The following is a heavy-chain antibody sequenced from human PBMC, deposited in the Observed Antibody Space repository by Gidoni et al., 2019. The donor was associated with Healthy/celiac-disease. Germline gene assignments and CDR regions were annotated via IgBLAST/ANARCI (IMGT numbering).Heavy chain of an antibody. D-gene: IGHD3-22*01. Sequence: QVQLVQSGAEVKKPGASVTVSCKASGYTFTSYYMHWVRQAPGQGLEWMGIINPSGGSTSYAQKFQGRVTMTRDTSTSTVYMELSSLRSEDTAVYYCARGRITMIVADAFDIWGQGTMVTVSS. J-gene: IGHJ3*02. CDR3: ARGRITMIVADAFDI. V-gene: IGHV1-46*01. CDR1: GYTFTSYY. CDR2: INPSGGST.